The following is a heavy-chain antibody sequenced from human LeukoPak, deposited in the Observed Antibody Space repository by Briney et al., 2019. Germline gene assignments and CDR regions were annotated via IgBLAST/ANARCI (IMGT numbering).Heavy chain of an antibody. V-gene: IGHV3-21*01. Sequence: PGGSLRLSCAASGFTFSSYSMNWVRRAPGKGLEWVSSISRAGTAIYYADSVKGRFTISRDNAKDSLYLQMNSLRAEDTAVYYCIKGPSGYSPNYFDYWGQGTLVTVSS. CDR3: IKGPSGYSPNYFDY. CDR1: GFTFSSYS. D-gene: IGHD3-22*01. CDR2: ISRAGTAI. J-gene: IGHJ4*02.